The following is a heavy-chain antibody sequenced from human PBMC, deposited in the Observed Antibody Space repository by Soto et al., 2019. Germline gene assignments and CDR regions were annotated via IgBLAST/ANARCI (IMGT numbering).Heavy chain of an antibody. Sequence: GESLKISCRGSGYSFNSYWIGWVRQKPGKGLEWMGIIFPSGSDTRYRPSFRGQVTISADRSINTAYLQWNSLKASDSGTYFCARRVGSRWRYFDNWGKGTLVTVSS. CDR3: ARRVGSRWRYFDN. V-gene: IGHV5-51*01. CDR2: IFPSGSDT. D-gene: IGHD2-2*01. J-gene: IGHJ4*03. CDR1: GYSFNSYW.